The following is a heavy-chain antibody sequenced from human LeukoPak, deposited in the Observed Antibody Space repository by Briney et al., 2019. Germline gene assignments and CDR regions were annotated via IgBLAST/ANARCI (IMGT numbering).Heavy chain of an antibody. J-gene: IGHJ4*02. CDR2: IKQDGSAK. CDR1: GFTFSDYW. D-gene: IGHD2-2*01. Sequence: GGSLRLSCTASGFTFSDYWMTWVRQAPGKGLEWVANIKQDGSAKYYVDSVKRRFTISRDNAKNSLYLQMDSLRVEDTDTYYCARWRGSTSERSDYWGQGTLVTVSS. CDR3: ARWRGSTSERSDY. V-gene: IGHV3-7*01.